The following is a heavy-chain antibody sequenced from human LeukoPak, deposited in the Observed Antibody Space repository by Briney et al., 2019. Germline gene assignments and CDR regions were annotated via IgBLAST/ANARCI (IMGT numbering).Heavy chain of an antibody. J-gene: IGHJ4*02. Sequence: GGSLRLSCAASGFTFSRYAMNWVRQAPGKGLEWVSYINTDSSDIHYADSVKGRFTNSRDNARNTLYLQLSSLRAEDSGVYYCARDTFQPGLIDSWGQGTLVTVSS. CDR3: ARDTFQPGLIDS. D-gene: IGHD2-2*01. CDR2: INTDSSDI. CDR1: GFTFSRYA. V-gene: IGHV3-21*05.